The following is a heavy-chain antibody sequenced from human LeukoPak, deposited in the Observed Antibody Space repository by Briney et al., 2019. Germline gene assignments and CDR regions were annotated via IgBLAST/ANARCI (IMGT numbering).Heavy chain of an antibody. Sequence: GRSLRLSCAASGFTFSSYGMHWVRQAPGKGLEWVAAIWYDGSNKYYADSVKGRFTISRDNSKSTLYLQMNSLRAEDTAVYYCARARWNGVYYFDYWGQGTLVTVSS. CDR3: ARARWNGVYYFDY. CDR1: GFTFSSYG. CDR2: IWYDGSNK. J-gene: IGHJ4*02. D-gene: IGHD1-1*01. V-gene: IGHV3-33*01.